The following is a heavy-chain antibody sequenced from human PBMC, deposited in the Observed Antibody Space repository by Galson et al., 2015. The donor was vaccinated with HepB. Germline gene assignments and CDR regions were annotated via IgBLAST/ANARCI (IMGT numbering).Heavy chain of an antibody. D-gene: IGHD6-13*01. Sequence: SVKVSCKASGYTFTDFYIHWVRQAPGQGLEWMGRISPNSGGANYAQKFQGRVTMTRDTSITTAYMELSRLRSDDTAVYYCARADRIAAAATVWWFDPWGQGTLVTVSS. V-gene: IGHV1-2*06. J-gene: IGHJ5*02. CDR2: ISPNSGGA. CDR1: GYTFTDFY. CDR3: ARADRIAAAATVWWFDP.